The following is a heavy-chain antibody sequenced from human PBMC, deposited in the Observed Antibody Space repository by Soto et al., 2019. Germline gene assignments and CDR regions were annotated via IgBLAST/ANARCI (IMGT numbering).Heavy chain of an antibody. J-gene: IGHJ5*02. Sequence: SVKVSYKASRAPLISHAISWVPQAPGQGLEGMGGIIPIFGTANDAQKFQGRVTITADESTSTAYMELSSLRSEDTDVNYCARDRGIAGWGRFDPWGQGTLVTVSS. V-gene: IGHV1-69*13. CDR1: RAPLISHA. CDR2: IIPIFGTA. D-gene: IGHD6-13*01. CDR3: ARDRGIAGWGRFDP.